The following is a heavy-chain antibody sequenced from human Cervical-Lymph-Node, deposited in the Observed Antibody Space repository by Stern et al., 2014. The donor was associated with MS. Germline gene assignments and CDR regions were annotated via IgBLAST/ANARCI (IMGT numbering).Heavy chain of an antibody. Sequence: VPLVASGVEVLQPGSSVKVSCQACGGIIRRYPVICVRHGPGHALESMSGLIPIFGTATYAQNFHGRVTIHTSEFSSTGSMEMRTLRSEDTAVYYCAGAFWSGYYSGYYFDYWGQGTLVTVSS. D-gene: IGHD3-3*01. CDR3: AGAFWSGYYSGYYFDY. J-gene: IGHJ4*02. CDR1: GGIIRRYP. V-gene: IGHV1-69*05. CDR2: LIPIFGTA.